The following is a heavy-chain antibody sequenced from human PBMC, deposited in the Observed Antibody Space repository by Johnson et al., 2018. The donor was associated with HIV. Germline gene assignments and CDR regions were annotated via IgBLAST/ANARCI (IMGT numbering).Heavy chain of an antibody. Sequence: QVQLVESGGGVVQPGKSLRLSCAAAGFSFNTYTMHWVRQAPGKGLEWVAVISDDGSNKYYADSVKGRFTISRDNSKNTLYLQMNSLRAEDTAVYYCAKHGGDDACDIWGQGTMVTVSS. V-gene: IGHV3-30*18. CDR1: GFSFNTYT. CDR3: AKHGGDDACDI. D-gene: IGHD3-16*01. CDR2: ISDDGSNK. J-gene: IGHJ3*02.